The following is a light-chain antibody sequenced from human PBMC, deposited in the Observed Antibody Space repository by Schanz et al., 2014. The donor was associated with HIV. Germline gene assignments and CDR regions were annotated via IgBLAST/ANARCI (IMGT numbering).Light chain of an antibody. V-gene: IGLV2-14*01. J-gene: IGLJ3*02. CDR1: SSDVGGYNY. CDR2: DVS. Sequence: QSVLTQPASVSGSPGQSITISCTGTSSDVGGYNYVSWYQQHPGKAPKVMIYDVSNRPSGVSNRFSGSKSGNTASLTISGLQAEDEADYYCGSYSSGDSHWVFGGGTKLTVL. CDR3: GSYSSGDSHWV.